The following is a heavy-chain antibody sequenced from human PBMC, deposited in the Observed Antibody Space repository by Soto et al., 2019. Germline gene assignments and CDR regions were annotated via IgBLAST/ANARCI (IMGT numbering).Heavy chain of an antibody. J-gene: IGHJ4*02. Sequence: ASVKVSCKVSGYALTELSMHWVRQAPGKGLEWMGGFDPEDGETIYAQKFQGRVTMTEDTSTDTAYMELSSLRSEDTAVYYYATSARSPYSYDYWGQGTMVTVAS. CDR3: ATSARSPYSYDY. CDR1: GYALTELS. D-gene: IGHD3-10*01. V-gene: IGHV1-24*01. CDR2: FDPEDGET.